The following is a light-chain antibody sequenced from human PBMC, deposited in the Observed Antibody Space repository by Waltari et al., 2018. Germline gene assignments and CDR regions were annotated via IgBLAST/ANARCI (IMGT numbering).Light chain of an antibody. J-gene: IGLJ2*01. CDR1: SAPVTTEHY. CDR2: DTS. CDR3: LLSYSGARV. Sequence: QAVLPQVRSLTVSPGRTVAHTCGSRSAPVTTEHYPYWFQQTSGRAPRTLISDTSNKHSWTPARFSGSLLGGKAALTLSGAQPEDEAEYYCLLSYSGARVFGGGTKLTVL. V-gene: IGLV7-46*01.